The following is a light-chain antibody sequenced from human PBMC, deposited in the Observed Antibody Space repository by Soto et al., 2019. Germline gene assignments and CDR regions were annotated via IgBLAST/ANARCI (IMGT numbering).Light chain of an antibody. CDR1: QSVTSN. CDR3: QQYYNWPPWT. J-gene: IGKJ1*01. CDR2: GAS. Sequence: EIVMTKSPATLSVSPGERATLSCRASQSVTSNLAWYQQKPGQAPRLLIYGASTRATGIPARFSGSGSGTEFTLTISSLQSEDFAVYYCQQYYNWPPWTFGQGTKVEFK. V-gene: IGKV3-15*01.